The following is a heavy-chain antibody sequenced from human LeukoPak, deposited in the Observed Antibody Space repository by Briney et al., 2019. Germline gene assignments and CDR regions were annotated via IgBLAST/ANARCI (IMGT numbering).Heavy chain of an antibody. CDR1: GGSISSGGYY. V-gene: IGHV4-30-2*01. Sequence: SETLSLTCTVSGGSISSGGYYWSWIRQPPGKGLEWIGYIYHSGSTYYNPSLKSRVTISVDRSKNQFSLKLSSVTAADTAVYYCARDGTIFGVVIGFRAFDIWGQGTMVTVSS. D-gene: IGHD3-3*01. CDR3: ARDGTIFGVVIGFRAFDI. CDR2: IYHSGST. J-gene: IGHJ3*02.